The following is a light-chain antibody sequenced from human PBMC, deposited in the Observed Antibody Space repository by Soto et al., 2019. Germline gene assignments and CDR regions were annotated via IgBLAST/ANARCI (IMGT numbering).Light chain of an antibody. CDR2: GNS. CDR1: SSNIGAGYD. J-gene: IGLJ2*01. Sequence: QSVLTQPPSVSGAPGQRVTISCTGSSSNIGAGYDVHWYQQLPGTAPKLLIYGNSNRPSGVPDRFSGSKSGTSASLAITGLQAENEADYYCQSYDSSRGGYVVLGGGTKLTVL. V-gene: IGLV1-40*01. CDR3: QSYDSSRGGYVV.